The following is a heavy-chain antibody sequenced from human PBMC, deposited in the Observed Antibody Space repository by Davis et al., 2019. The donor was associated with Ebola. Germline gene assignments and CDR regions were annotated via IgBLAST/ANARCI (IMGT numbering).Heavy chain of an antibody. Sequence: PGGSLRLSCAASGFTFSSYSMNWVRQAPGKGLEWVSSISSSSSYIYYADSVKGRFTISRDNAKNTLFLQMNGLRAEDTAVYYCTPTIAAASSERGTPNWFDPWGQGTLVTVSS. J-gene: IGHJ5*02. CDR1: GFTFSSYS. CDR3: TPTIAAASSERGTPNWFDP. D-gene: IGHD6-13*01. CDR2: ISSSSSYI. V-gene: IGHV3-21*01.